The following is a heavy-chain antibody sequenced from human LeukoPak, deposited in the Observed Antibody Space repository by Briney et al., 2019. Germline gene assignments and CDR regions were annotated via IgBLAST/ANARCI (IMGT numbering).Heavy chain of an antibody. D-gene: IGHD3-22*01. J-gene: IGHJ4*02. CDR3: AKSGHDSSGYYRPYYFDY. V-gene: IGHV3-23*01. Sequence: GGSLRLSCAASGFTFSSYAMSWVRQAPGKGLEWVSAISGSGGSTYYADSVKGRFTISRDNSKNTLYLQMNSLRAEDTAVYYCAKSGHDSSGYYRPYYFDYWGQGTLVTVSS. CDR2: ISGSGGST. CDR1: GFTFSSYA.